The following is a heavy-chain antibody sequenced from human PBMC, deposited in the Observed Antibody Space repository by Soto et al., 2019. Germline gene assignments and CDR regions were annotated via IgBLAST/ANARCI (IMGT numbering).Heavy chain of an antibody. CDR2: INQDGSEK. V-gene: IGHV3-7*01. D-gene: IGHD1-1*01. J-gene: IGHJ5*02. Sequence: EVQLVESGGGLVQPGDSLRLSCAASGFTFSDYWMSWVRQAPGKGLEWVATINQDGSEKYFVDSVKGRFTISRDNAKSTLYVQMSSLRAGDTAVYYCAIDPQRRYDHWGQGTLVTVSS. CDR3: AIDPQRRYDH. CDR1: GFTFSDYW.